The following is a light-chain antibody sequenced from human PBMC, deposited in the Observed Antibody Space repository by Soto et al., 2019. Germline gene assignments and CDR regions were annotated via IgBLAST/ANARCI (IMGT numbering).Light chain of an antibody. V-gene: IGKV1-39*01. CDR2: AAS. Sequence: PASLSARVEIRVTTACRASQSISSYLNWYQQKPGKAPKLLIYAASSLQSGVPSRFSGSVSGTDFTLTIRSLQSEYFLTYYSQQSSSSPLSFGGG. CDR3: QQSSSSPLS. CDR1: QSISSY. J-gene: IGKJ4*01.